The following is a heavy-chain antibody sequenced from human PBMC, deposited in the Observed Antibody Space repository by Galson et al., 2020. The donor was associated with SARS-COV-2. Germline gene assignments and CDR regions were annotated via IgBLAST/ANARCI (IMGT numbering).Heavy chain of an antibody. V-gene: IGHV3-30*03. CDR3: ARAGYSSTWTLGDAFDV. CDR1: GFTFSNFD. J-gene: IGHJ3*01. Sequence: GESLKISCAASGFTFSNFDMHWVRQAPGKGLEWVAVISTDGNNKYDADSVKGRFTISRDNSDNTLYLQMNSLRPEDTAVYFCARAGYSSTWTLGDAFDVWGQGTLVTVSS. CDR2: ISTDGNNK. D-gene: IGHD3-16*01.